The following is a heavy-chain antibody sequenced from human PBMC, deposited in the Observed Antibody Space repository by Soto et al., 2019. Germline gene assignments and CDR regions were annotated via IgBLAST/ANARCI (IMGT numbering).Heavy chain of an antibody. V-gene: IGHV3-48*02. Sequence: EVQLVESGGGLVQPGGSLRLSCTASGFTFSSYNMNWVRQAPGKGLEWVSYITSSSRTIYYADSVKGRFTISRDNAKNSLYLQMNSLRDEDTGVYYCARDRSIAGTHDYWGQETLVTVSS. J-gene: IGHJ4*02. CDR3: ARDRSIAGTHDY. CDR1: GFTFSSYN. D-gene: IGHD6-6*01. CDR2: ITSSSRTI.